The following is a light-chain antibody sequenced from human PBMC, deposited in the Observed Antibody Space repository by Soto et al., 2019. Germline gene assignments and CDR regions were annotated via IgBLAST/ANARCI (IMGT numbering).Light chain of an antibody. V-gene: IGKV1-39*01. Sequence: SLSAFVEDRVTITCRASPSISNYLNWYQQKPGKAPKLLSYAASSLQRGVPSRFSGSGSGTDFTLTIIIFQPEDCTTYYSQVRECMLHS. CDR3: QVRECMLHS. CDR1: PSISNY. J-gene: IGKJ2*03. CDR2: AAS.